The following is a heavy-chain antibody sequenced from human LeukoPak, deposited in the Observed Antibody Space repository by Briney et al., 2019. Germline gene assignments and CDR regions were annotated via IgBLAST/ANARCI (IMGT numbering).Heavy chain of an antibody. D-gene: IGHD3-10*01. V-gene: IGHV3-66*01. CDR2: IDSGDRT. CDR3: ARDRRVRGVMWNSKSDGFDI. CDR1: GCTVSSNY. Sequence: GGSLRLSCAASGCTVSSNYMNWVRQAPGKGLEGVSVIDSGDRTYYADSVKGRFTISRDNSKNTLYLQMNSLRAEDTAVYYCARDRRVRGVMWNSKSDGFDIWGHGTMVTVSS. J-gene: IGHJ3*02.